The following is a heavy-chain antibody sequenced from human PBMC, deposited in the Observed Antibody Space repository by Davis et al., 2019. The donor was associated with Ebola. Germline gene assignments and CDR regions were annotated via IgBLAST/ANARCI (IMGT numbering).Heavy chain of an antibody. Sequence: SETLSLTCTVSGGSISSYYWSWIRQPPGKGLEWIGYIYYSGSTNYNPSLKSRVTISVDTSKNQFSLKLSSVTAADTAVYYCVRGRAYNWFDPWGQGTLVAVSS. CDR1: GGSISSYY. J-gene: IGHJ5*02. CDR2: IYYSGST. CDR3: VRGRAYNWFDP. V-gene: IGHV4-59*08.